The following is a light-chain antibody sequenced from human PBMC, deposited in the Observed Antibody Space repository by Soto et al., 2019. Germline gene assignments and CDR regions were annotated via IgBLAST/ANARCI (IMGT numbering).Light chain of an antibody. CDR1: QSVSSSY. CDR3: QQYGSSTST. CDR2: GAY. V-gene: IGKV3-20*01. Sequence: EIVFTQSRGTLSLSPGERATLSCMASQSVSSSYLAWYQQKPGQAXRLLIYGAYSRATGITDRFSGSGSGTDFTLTISRLESEDFAVYYCQQYGSSTSTVGQGTRLEIK. J-gene: IGKJ5*01.